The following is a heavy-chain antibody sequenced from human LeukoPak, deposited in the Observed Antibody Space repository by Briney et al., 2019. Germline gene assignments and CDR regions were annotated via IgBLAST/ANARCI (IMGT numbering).Heavy chain of an antibody. CDR2: ITNDGSST. J-gene: IGHJ6*02. V-gene: IGHV3-74*01. Sequence: GGSLRLSCAASGFIFSRYAMSWVRQAPGKGLVWVSRITNDGSSTTYADSVKGRFTISRDNAKNSLYLQMSNLRAEDTAVYFCARGGGLDVWGQGATVTVSS. CDR1: GFIFSRYA. D-gene: IGHD3-16*01. CDR3: ARGGGLDV.